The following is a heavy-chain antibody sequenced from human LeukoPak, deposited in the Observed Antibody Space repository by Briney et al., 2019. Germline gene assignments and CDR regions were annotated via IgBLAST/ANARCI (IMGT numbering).Heavy chain of an antibody. D-gene: IGHD2-2*01. CDR2: IDWDDDK. V-gene: IGHV2-70*04. J-gene: IGHJ4*02. CDR3: ARTYCSSTSCYENYFDY. Sequence: SGPALVKPTQPLTLTCTFSGFSLSTSGMRVSWIRQPPGKALEWLARIDWDDDKFYSTSLKTRLTISKDTSKNQVVLTMTNMDPVDTATYYCARTYCSSTSCYENYFDYWGQGTLVTVSS. CDR1: GFSLSTSGMR.